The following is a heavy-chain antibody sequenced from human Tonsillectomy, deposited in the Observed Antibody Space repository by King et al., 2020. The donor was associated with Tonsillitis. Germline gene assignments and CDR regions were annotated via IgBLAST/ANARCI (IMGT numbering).Heavy chain of an antibody. J-gene: IGHJ4*02. CDR3: ARVAPDYGDYPYYFDS. CDR2: ISSSSSYI. CDR1: GFTFNTYS. Sequence: VQLVESGGGLVKPGGSLRLSCAASGFTFNTYSMNWVRQAPGKGLEWVSSISSSSSYIDYADSVKGRFTISRDNSKNSLYLQMNSLRADATAVYYCARVAPDYGDYPYYFDSWGQGTLVTVSS. V-gene: IGHV3-21*01. D-gene: IGHD4-17*01.